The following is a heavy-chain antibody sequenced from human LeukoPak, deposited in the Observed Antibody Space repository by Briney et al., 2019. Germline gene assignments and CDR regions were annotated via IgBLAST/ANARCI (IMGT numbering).Heavy chain of an antibody. CDR2: INHSGST. Sequence: SETLSLTCAVYGGSFSGYYWSWIRQPPGKGLEWIGEINHSGSTNYNPSLKSRVTISVDTSKNQFSLKLSSVTAADTAVYYCARVSAGPILRFLEWLDPYYYYGMDVWGQGTTVTVSS. CDR1: GGSFSGYY. D-gene: IGHD3-3*01. V-gene: IGHV4-34*01. CDR3: ARVSAGPILRFLEWLDPYYYYGMDV. J-gene: IGHJ6*02.